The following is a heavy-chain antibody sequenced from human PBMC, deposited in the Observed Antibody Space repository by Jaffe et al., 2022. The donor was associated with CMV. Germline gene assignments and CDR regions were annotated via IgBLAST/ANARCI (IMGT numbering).Heavy chain of an antibody. V-gene: IGHV1-58*01. D-gene: IGHD5-12*01. CDR2: IVVGSGNT. Sequence: QMQLVQSGPEVKKPGTSVKVSCKASGFTFTSSAVQWVRQARGQRLEWIGWIVVGSGNTNYAQKFQERVTITRDMSTSTAYMELSSLRSEDTAVYYCAADRGGYDFYYYYYYGMDVWGQGTTVTVSS. CDR3: AADRGGYDFYYYYYYGMDV. CDR1: GFTFTSSA. J-gene: IGHJ6*02.